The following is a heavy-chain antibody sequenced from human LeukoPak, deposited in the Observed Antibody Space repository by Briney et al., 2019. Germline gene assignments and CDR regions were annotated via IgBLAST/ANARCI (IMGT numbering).Heavy chain of an antibody. Sequence: SETLSLTCTVSGGSISSYYWSWIRQPPGMGLEWIGYIYYSGSTNYNPSLKSRVTISVDTSKNQFSLKLSSVTAADTAVYYCARDQVVPAAMEYYYYMDVWGKGTTVTVSS. V-gene: IGHV4-59*01. CDR2: IYYSGST. D-gene: IGHD2-2*01. CDR3: ARDQVVPAAMEYYYYMDV. J-gene: IGHJ6*03. CDR1: GGSISSYY.